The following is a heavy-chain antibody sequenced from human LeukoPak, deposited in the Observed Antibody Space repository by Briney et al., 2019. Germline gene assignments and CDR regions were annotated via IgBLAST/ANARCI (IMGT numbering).Heavy chain of an antibody. Sequence: PGGSLRLSCAASGFTFSSYAMHWVRQAPGKGLEWVAAISYDGSNKYYADSVKGRFTISRDNSKNTLYLQMNSLRGEDTAVYYCARDGLLLGYGSGNWFDPWGQGTLVTVSS. CDR3: ARDGLLLGYGSGNWFDP. D-gene: IGHD3-10*01. CDR2: ISYDGSNK. J-gene: IGHJ5*02. CDR1: GFTFSSYA. V-gene: IGHV3-30-3*01.